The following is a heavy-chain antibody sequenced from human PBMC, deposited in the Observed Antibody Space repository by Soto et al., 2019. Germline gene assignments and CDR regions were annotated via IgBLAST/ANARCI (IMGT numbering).Heavy chain of an antibody. CDR1: GGSFSGYY. Sequence: SETLSLTCAVYGGSFSGYYWSWIRQPPGKGLEWIGEINHSGSTNYNPSLKSRFTISVDTSKNQFSLKLSSVTAVDTAVYFCAWIRPEWLLSPDYWGQGTLVTVSS. CDR3: AWIRPEWLLSPDY. V-gene: IGHV4-34*01. J-gene: IGHJ4*02. D-gene: IGHD3-3*01. CDR2: INHSGST.